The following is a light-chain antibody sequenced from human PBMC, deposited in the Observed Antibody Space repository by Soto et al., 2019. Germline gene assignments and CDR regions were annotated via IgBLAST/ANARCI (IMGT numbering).Light chain of an antibody. V-gene: IGLV1-40*01. CDR3: QSYDSSLSGLV. J-gene: IGLJ1*01. CDR2: GNS. CDR1: SSNIGAGYD. Sequence: QSVLTQPPSVSGAPGQRVTISCTGSSSNIGAGYDVHWYQQLPGTAPKLLIYGNSNRPSGVLDRFSGSKSGTSASLAITGLQAEDEADYYCQSYDSSLSGLVFGTGTKLTVL.